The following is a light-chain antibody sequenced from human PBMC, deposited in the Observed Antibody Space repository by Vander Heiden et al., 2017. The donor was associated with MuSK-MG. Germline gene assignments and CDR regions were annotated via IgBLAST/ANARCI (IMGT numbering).Light chain of an antibody. Sequence: QSALTQPASVSGSPGQSITIPCTGTSSDVGSYNLVSWYPQHPGKAPKLMIYEGSKRPSGVPNRFSGSKSGNTASLTISGLQAEDEADYYCCSHAGSSTFVVFGGGTKLTVL. CDR2: EGS. V-gene: IGLV2-23*03. CDR3: CSHAGSSTFVV. J-gene: IGLJ2*01. CDR1: SSDVGSYNL.